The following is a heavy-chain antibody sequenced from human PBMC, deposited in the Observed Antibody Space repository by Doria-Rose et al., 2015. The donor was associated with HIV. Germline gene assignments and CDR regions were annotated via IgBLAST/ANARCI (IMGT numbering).Heavy chain of an antibody. CDR2: ISSGGSYI. CDR1: GFTFSDYY. Sequence: CAASGFTFSDYYMSWIRQPPGKGLEWVSYISSGGSYIYYADSVKGRFTISRDRAKNSLYLEMNSLRAEDTAVYYCACGVGATGDYWGQGTLVTVSS. D-gene: IGHD1-26*01. J-gene: IGHJ4*02. CDR3: ACGVGATGDY. V-gene: IGHV3-11*01.